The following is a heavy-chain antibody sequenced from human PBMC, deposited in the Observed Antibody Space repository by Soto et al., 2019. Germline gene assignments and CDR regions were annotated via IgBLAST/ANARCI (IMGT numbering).Heavy chain of an antibody. J-gene: IGHJ4*02. CDR3: ARWPQLEPRFDY. CDR2: IYYSGST. D-gene: IGHD1-1*01. Sequence: SETLSLTCTVSGGSISSGNYYWSWIRQHPGKGLEWIGYIYYSGSTYYNPSLKSRVTISVDTSKNQFSLKLSSVTAADTAVYYCARWPQLEPRFDYWGQGTLVTVSS. V-gene: IGHV4-31*03. CDR1: GGSISSGNYY.